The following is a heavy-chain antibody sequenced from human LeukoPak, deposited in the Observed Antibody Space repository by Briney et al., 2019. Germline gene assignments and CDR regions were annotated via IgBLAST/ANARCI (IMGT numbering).Heavy chain of an antibody. CDR1: GGSFSGYY. D-gene: IGHD5-12*01. J-gene: IGHJ2*01. V-gene: IGHV4-34*01. Sequence: PSETLSLTCAVYGGSFSGYYWSWIRQPPGKGLEWIGEISHSGSTNYNPSLKSRVTISVDTSKNQFSLKLSSVTAADTAVYYCARGLGYGWYLDLWGRGTLVTVSS. CDR3: ARGLGYGWYLDL. CDR2: ISHSGST.